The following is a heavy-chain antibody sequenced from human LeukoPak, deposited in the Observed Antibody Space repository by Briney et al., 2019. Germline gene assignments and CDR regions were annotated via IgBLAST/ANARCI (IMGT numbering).Heavy chain of an antibody. D-gene: IGHD4-17*01. CDR1: GGTFSSYA. Sequence: GASVKVSCKASGGTFSSYAISWVRQAPGQGLEWMGGIIPIFGTANYAQKFQGRVTITADESTSTAYMELSSLRSEDTAVYYCARMTVPYYYMDVRGKGTTVTVSS. CDR2: IIPIFGTA. CDR3: ARMTVPYYYMDV. J-gene: IGHJ6*03. V-gene: IGHV1-69*13.